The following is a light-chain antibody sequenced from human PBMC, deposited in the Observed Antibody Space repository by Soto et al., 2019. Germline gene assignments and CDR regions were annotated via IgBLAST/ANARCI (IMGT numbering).Light chain of an antibody. CDR3: QQYNNWPPQIT. V-gene: IGKV3-15*01. J-gene: IGKJ5*01. CDR1: QSVSSN. Sequence: EIVMTQSPATLSVSPGERATLSCRASQSVSSNLAWYQQKPGQAPRLLMYGASTRATGIPARFSGSGSGTEFTLTISSLQSEDFAVYYCQQYNNWPPQITFCQGTRLEIK. CDR2: GAS.